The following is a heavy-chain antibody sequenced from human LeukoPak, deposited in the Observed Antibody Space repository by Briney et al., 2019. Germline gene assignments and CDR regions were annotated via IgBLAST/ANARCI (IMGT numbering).Heavy chain of an antibody. CDR3: ARDLHDYGDYAGSWYFDL. D-gene: IGHD4-17*01. CDR2: MNPNSGNT. J-gene: IGHJ2*01. V-gene: IGHV1-8*01. CDR1: GYTFTSYD. Sequence: ASVKVSCKASGYTFTSYDINWVRQATGQGLEWMGWMNPNSGNTGYAQKFQGRVTMTRNTSISTAYMELSSLRSEDTAVYYCARDLHDYGDYAGSWYFDLWGRGTLVTVSS.